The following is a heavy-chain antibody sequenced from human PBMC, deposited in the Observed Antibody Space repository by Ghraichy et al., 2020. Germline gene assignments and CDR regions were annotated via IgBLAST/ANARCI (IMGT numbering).Heavy chain of an antibody. CDR3: VKDRGGLYDILTGYRLGPIGGFDY. CDR1: GFTFSSYA. Sequence: GESLNISCSASGFTFSSYAMHWVRQAPGKGLEYVSAISSNGGSTYYADSVKGRFTISRDNSKNTLYLQMSSLRAEDTAVYYCVKDRGGLYDILTGYRLGPIGGFDYCGQVPLVTVSS. V-gene: IGHV3-64D*06. D-gene: IGHD3-9*01. CDR2: ISSNGGST. J-gene: IGHJ4*02.